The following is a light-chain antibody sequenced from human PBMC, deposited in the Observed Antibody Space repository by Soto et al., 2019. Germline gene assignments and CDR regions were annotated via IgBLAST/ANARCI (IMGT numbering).Light chain of an antibody. Sequence: EIVMTQSPATLSVSPGERATLSCRASQSVSGSLAWYQQKPGQAPRLLIYGASSRATGIPDRFSGSGSGTDFTLTISRLEPEDFAVYFCYQYDSSPWTFGQGTKVDIK. V-gene: IGKV3-20*01. CDR1: QSVSGS. J-gene: IGKJ1*01. CDR3: YQYDSSPWT. CDR2: GAS.